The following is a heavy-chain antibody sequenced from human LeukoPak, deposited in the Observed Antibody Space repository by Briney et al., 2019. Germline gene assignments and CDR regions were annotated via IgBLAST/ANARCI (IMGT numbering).Heavy chain of an antibody. J-gene: IGHJ4*02. CDR3: GRVGGYSYGQPFDY. CDR1: GFTFSSYD. D-gene: IGHD5-18*01. V-gene: IGHV3-13*01. CDR2: IGTAGDT. Sequence: GGSLRLSCAASGFTFSSYDMHWVPQATGKGLEWVSAIGTAGDTYYPGSVKGRFTISRENAKNSFYLQMNSLRPKDPAVSYCGRVGGYSYGQPFDYWGQGTMVTVSS.